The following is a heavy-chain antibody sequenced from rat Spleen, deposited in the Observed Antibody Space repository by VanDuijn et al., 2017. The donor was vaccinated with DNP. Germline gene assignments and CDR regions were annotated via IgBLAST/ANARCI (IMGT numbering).Heavy chain of an antibody. Sequence: EGQLVESGGGLVQPGRSLKLSCAASGFTFSDYAMAWVRQAPKKGLEWVATISYEGSRTYYRDSVKGRFTVSRDNAKSTLYLQMDSLRSEDTATYYCARDDYSSFGALDPWGQGTSVTVSS. CDR3: ARDDYSSFGALDP. V-gene: IGHV5-17*01. J-gene: IGHJ4*01. CDR2: ISYEGSRT. CDR1: GFTFSDYA. D-gene: IGHD1-8*01.